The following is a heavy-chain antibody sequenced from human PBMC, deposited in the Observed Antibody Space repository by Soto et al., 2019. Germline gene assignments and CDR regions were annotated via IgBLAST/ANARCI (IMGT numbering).Heavy chain of an antibody. J-gene: IGHJ4*02. V-gene: IGHV4-31*03. Sequence: SEALSLTCTVSGGSISSGGYYWSWIRQHPGKGLEWIGYIYYSGSTYYNPSLKSRDTISVDTYKNQFSLKLSSVTAADTAGYYCSRGISTIPDYWGQRTLVPVSS. D-gene: IGHD2-2*01. CDR3: SRGISTIPDY. CDR2: IYYSGST. CDR1: GGSISSGGYY.